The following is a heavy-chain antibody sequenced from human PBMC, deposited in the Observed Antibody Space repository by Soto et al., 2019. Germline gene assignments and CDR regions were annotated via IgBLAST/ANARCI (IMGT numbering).Heavy chain of an antibody. V-gene: IGHV4-4*02. Sequence: VQLQESGPGLVKPSGTLSLTCTVSGGSISTTNWWSWVRQSPGKGLEWIGEILHIGSTNYNPSLKRSGQITIGQSKKPFLLGLGLGAAADTGGYYWAGGFDCGGLFNGGHPWGQGTL. D-gene: IGHD2-21*01. J-gene: IGHJ5*02. CDR1: GGSISTTNW. CDR3: AGGFDCGGLFNGGHP. CDR2: ILHIGST.